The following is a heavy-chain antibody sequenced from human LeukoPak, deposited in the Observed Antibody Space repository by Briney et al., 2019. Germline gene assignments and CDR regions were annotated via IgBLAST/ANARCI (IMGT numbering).Heavy chain of an antibody. CDR3: AREGSGITFDY. Sequence: PSETLSLTCTVSGGSISSYYWSWIRQPPGKGLEWIGYIYYSGSTNYNPSLKSRVTISVDTSKNQFSLKLSSVTAADTAVYYCAREGSGITFDYWGQGTLVTVSS. CDR2: IYYSGST. J-gene: IGHJ4*02. CDR1: GGSISSYY. V-gene: IGHV4-59*01. D-gene: IGHD3-10*01.